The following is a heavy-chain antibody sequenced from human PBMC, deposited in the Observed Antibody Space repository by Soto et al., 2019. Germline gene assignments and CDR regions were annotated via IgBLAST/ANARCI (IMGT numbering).Heavy chain of an antibody. CDR1: GYTFTSYG. Sequence: ASVKVSCKASGYTFTSYGISWVRRAPGQGLEWMGWISAYNGNTNYAQKLQGRVTMTTDTSTSTAYMELRSLRSDDTAVYYCARGTVNPEYSGYDNFDYWGQGTLVTVSS. CDR2: ISAYNGNT. CDR3: ARGTVNPEYSGYDNFDY. D-gene: IGHD5-12*01. V-gene: IGHV1-18*01. J-gene: IGHJ4*02.